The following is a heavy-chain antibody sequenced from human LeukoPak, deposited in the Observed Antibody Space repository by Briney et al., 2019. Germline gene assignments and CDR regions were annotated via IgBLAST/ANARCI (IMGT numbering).Heavy chain of an antibody. D-gene: IGHD2-2*01. CDR1: GFTFSSYA. CDR3: AKGGYCSSTSCFGLGDFDY. J-gene: IGHJ4*02. Sequence: PGGSLRLSCAASGFTFSSYAMHWVRQAPGKGLEWVAVISYDGSNKYYADSVKGRFTISRDNSKNTLYLQMNSLRAEDTAVYYCAKGGYCSSTSCFGLGDFDYWGQGTLVTVSS. CDR2: ISYDGSNK. V-gene: IGHV3-30*04.